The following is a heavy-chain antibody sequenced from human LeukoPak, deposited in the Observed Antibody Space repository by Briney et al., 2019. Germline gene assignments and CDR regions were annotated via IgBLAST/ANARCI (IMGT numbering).Heavy chain of an antibody. V-gene: IGHV4-59*11. J-gene: IGHJ5*02. D-gene: IGHD2-21*02. Sequence: SDALSLTCTGSGVSISIHYWNSLRHPPGKGLEWVGQIHYSGNTNYNPSLKNRHTIRLDTSKNQFSPKLSAVTAADTAVYYWARDQGGDSGIWYDPWGQGTLVTVSS. CDR3: ARDQGGDSGIWYDP. CDR1: GVSISIHY. CDR2: IHYSGNT.